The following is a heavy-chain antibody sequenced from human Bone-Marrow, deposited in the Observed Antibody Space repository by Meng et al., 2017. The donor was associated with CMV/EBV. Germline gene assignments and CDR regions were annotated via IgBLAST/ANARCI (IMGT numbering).Heavy chain of an antibody. CDR3: ARSPEIAAQDAFDI. J-gene: IGHJ3*02. Sequence: SETLSLTCTVSGGSIRSYYWSWIRQPPGKGLEWLGYIYYSGSTNYNPSLKSRVTISVDTSKNQFSLKLSSVTAADTAVYYCARSPEIAAQDAFDIWGQGTMVTVSS. V-gene: IGHV4-59*12. CDR2: IYYSGST. D-gene: IGHD6-6*01. CDR1: GGSIRSYY.